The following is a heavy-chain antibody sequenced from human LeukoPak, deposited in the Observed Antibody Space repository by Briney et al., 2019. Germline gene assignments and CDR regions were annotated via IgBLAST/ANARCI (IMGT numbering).Heavy chain of an antibody. J-gene: IGHJ3*02. CDR2: IYYSGST. V-gene: IGHV4-59*01. CDR3: ARSLYYYGSDSFDI. D-gene: IGHD3-10*01. CDR1: GGSISSYY. Sequence: SETLSLTCTVSGGSISSYYWSWIRQPPGDGLEWNGYIYYSGSTNYNPSLKSRVTISVDTSKNQFSLKLSSVTAADTAVYYCARSLYYYGSDSFDIWGQGTMVTVSS.